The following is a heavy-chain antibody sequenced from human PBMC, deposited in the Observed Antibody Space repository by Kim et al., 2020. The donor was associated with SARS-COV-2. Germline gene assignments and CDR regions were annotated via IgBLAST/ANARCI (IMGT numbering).Heavy chain of an antibody. V-gene: IGHV3-23*01. CDR1: GFSFSCCT. Sequence: GGSLRLSCVASGFSFSCCTMTWVRQVPGKGPEWVSSISHDGTSSHYANSVRGRFTISRDDSKNTLYLQLNSLRGEDTALYYCAKDVWDDSGMDGGGQGTT. CDR3: AKDVWDDSGMDG. J-gene: IGHJ6*02. D-gene: IGHD3-22*01. CDR2: ISHDGTSS.